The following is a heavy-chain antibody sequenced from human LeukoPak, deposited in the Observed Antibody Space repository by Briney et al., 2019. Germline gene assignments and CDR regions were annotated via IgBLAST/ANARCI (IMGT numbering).Heavy chain of an antibody. Sequence: SETRSLTGSVFGGSISGYYWSWIRQPPGKGLEWMGYIYFSGRTNYNPSLKSRVTLSVDTSTYPLSLWLSSVTAPGTAPCYCARRPPRAYYTAVWGKGTTVT. V-gene: IGHV4-59*01. CDR3: ARRPPRAYYTAV. CDR2: IYFSGRT. CDR1: GGSISGYY. J-gene: IGHJ6*03.